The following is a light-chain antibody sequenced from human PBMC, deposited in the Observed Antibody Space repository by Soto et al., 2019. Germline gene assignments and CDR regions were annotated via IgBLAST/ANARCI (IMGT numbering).Light chain of an antibody. J-gene: IGLJ3*02. Sequence: QSALTQPASVSGSPGQSITISCIGTSSDVGAYNYVSWYQLHPGKAPKLVIYEVSNRPSGVSNRFSGSKSGNTASLTISGLQAEDEADYYCISYTSGSWVFGGGTKLTVL. V-gene: IGLV2-14*01. CDR2: EVS. CDR1: SSDVGAYNY. CDR3: ISYTSGSWV.